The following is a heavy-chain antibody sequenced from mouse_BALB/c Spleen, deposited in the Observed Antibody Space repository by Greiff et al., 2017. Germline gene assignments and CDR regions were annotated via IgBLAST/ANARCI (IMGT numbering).Heavy chain of an antibody. Sequence: QVQLKESGPELVKPGASVRISCKASGYTFTSYYIHWVKQRPGQGLEWIGWIYPGNVNTKYNEKFKGKATLTADKSSSTAYMQLSSLTSEDSAVYFCARGGGCGRGLSAMDYWGQGTSVTVSS. V-gene: IGHV1S56*01. CDR3: ARGGGCGRGLSAMDY. CDR2: IYPGNVNT. CDR1: GYTFTSYY. D-gene: IGHD1-1*01. J-gene: IGHJ4*01.